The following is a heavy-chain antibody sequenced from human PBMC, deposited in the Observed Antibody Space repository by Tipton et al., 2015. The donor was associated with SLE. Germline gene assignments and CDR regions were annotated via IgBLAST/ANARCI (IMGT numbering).Heavy chain of an antibody. D-gene: IGHD1-20*01. V-gene: IGHV3-74*01. J-gene: IGHJ6*02. CDR2: INGEGSSS. Sequence: SLRLSCVASGFTFSNYGMHWVRQAPGKGLVWVSRINGEGSSSHYADSVKGRFTISRDNAENTLFLQMNRLRVEHTAVYFCARGGYHWAYSYGMDVWGQGTAVTVSS. CDR3: ARGGYHWAYSYGMDV. CDR1: GFTFSNYG.